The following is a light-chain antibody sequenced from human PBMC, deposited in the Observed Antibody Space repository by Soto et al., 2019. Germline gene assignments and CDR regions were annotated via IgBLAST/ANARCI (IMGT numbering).Light chain of an antibody. J-gene: IGKJ2*01. Sequence: EIVLTQSPGTLSLSPRERATLSCRASQRVSSRNLAWYQQKPGQAPRLLIYDASSRATGSPDRFSGSGSVTEFTLTINRLEPEDFAVYFCQQYSDLPYTFGQGTKLEVK. CDR1: QRVSSRN. V-gene: IGKV3-20*01. CDR2: DAS. CDR3: QQYSDLPYT.